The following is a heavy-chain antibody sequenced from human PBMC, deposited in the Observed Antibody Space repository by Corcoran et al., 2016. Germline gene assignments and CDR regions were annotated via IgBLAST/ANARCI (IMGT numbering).Heavy chain of an antibody. CDR3: ARSFPRITRIVVVIPYFDY. V-gene: IGHV1-46*01. J-gene: IGHJ4*02. CDR2: INPSGGST. Sequence: QVQLVQSGAEVKKPGASVKVSCKASGYTFTSYYMHWVRQAPGQGLEWMGIINPSGGSTSYAQKFQGRVTMTRDTSTSTVYMELSSLRSEDTAVYYCARSFPRITRIVVVIPYFDYWGQGTLVTVSS. D-gene: IGHD3-22*01. CDR1: GYTFTSYY.